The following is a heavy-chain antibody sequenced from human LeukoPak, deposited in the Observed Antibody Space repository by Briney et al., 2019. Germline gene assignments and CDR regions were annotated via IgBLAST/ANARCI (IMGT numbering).Heavy chain of an antibody. D-gene: IGHD3-3*01. CDR1: GYTFTGYY. V-gene: IGHV1-2*02. J-gene: IGHJ4*02. CDR2: ISPNSSGT. CDR3: ARAADFWSGYALDY. Sequence: ASVKVSCKASGYTFTGYYMHWVRQAPGQGLEWMGWISPNSSGTNYAQKFQGRVTMTRDTSISTAYMELSRLRSDDTAVYYCARAADFWSGYALDYWGQGTLVTVSS.